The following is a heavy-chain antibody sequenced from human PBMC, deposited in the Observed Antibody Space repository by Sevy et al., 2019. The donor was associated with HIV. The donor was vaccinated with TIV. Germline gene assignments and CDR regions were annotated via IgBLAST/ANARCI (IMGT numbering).Heavy chain of an antibody. CDR2: INQDGSET. Sequence: GGSLRLSCAVSGFTFSFYWMTWVRQAPGKGLEWVANINQDGSETYYVDSVKGRFTISRDNAKNSLYLQMDSLRAEDTAVYYCARKRSAYFDYWGQGTLVTVSS. J-gene: IGHJ4*02. V-gene: IGHV3-7*03. CDR1: GFTFSFYW. D-gene: IGHD2-21*01. CDR3: ARKRSAYFDY.